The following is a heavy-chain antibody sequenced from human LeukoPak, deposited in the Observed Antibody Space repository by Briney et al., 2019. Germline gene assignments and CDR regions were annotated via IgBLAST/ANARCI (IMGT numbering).Heavy chain of an antibody. Sequence: QSAETLTLSCAASGVTFSSYAMSWVRQPPGKGLEWVSAINGSGGSTYYADSVKGRFTISRDNSKNTLYLQMNSLRAEDTAVYYCAKDHHGSGPYASAGMDVWGKGTTVTVSS. CDR3: AKDHHGSGPYASAGMDV. V-gene: IGHV3-23*01. J-gene: IGHJ6*04. CDR2: INGSGGST. CDR1: GVTFSSYA. D-gene: IGHD3-10*01.